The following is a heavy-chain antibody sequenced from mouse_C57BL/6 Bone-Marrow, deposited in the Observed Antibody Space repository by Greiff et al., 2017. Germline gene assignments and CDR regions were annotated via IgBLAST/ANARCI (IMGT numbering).Heavy chain of an antibody. CDR2: IDPETGGT. CDR1: GYTFTDYE. CDR3: TRSGSNYVDWYFDV. Sequence: QVQLQQSGAELVRPGASVTLSCKASGYTFTDYEMHWVKQTPVHGLEWIGAIDPETGGTAYNQKFKGKAILTADKSSSTAYMELRSLTSEDSAVHYCTRSGSNYVDWYFDVWGTGTTVTVSS. V-gene: IGHV1-15*01. J-gene: IGHJ1*03. D-gene: IGHD2-5*01.